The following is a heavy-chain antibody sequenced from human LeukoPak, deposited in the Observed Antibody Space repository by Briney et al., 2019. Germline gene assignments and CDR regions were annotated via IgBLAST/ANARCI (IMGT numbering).Heavy chain of an antibody. CDR3: AKWGDFDVLTGYYVPNF. J-gene: IGHJ4*02. CDR2: ITGSGGNT. Sequence: GGSLRLSCAASGFTFSNYAMSWVRQAPGKGLEWVSAITGSGGNTYYADSVKGRFTISRDNSKNTLYLQMNSRRDEDTAVYYCAKWGDFDVLTGYYVPNFWGEGTLVTVSS. V-gene: IGHV3-23*01. CDR1: GFTFSNYA. D-gene: IGHD3-9*01.